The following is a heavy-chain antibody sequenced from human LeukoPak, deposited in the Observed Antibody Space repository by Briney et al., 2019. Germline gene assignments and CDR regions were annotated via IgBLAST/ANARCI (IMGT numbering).Heavy chain of an antibody. V-gene: IGHV3-30*03. Sequence: PGRSLRLSCAASGFTFSGYGMHWVRQAPGKGLEWVAVISYDGSNKDYGDSVKGRFTISRDNSKNTVYLQMNSLRAEDTAVYYCAREVRFLEWLPERYYYYYGMDVWGQGTTVTVSS. CDR3: AREVRFLEWLPERYYYYYGMDV. J-gene: IGHJ6*02. CDR1: GFTFSGYG. CDR2: ISYDGSNK. D-gene: IGHD3-3*01.